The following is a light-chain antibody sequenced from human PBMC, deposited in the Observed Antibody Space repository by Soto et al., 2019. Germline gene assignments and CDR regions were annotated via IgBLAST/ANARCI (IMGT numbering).Light chain of an antibody. J-gene: IGLJ1*01. V-gene: IGLV2-14*01. CDR3: CAYVGARSYV. CDR1: NSDVGYYNY. Sequence: QSVLTQPASVSGSPGQSITISCTGTNSDVGYYNYVSWHQQHPGKAPKVILYEVSNRPSGVSNRFSGSMSGNTASLTISGLQAKDEASYFCCAYVGARSYVFGPGTKVTVL. CDR2: EVS.